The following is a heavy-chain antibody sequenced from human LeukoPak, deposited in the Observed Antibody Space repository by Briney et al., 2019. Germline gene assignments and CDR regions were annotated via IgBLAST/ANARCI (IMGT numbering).Heavy chain of an antibody. CDR2: IDPSDSYT. D-gene: IGHD1-1*01. CDR1: GYSFTSYL. V-gene: IGHV5-10-1*01. CDR3: ASWNFDAFDI. J-gene: IGHJ3*02. Sequence: GESLRISCEGSGYSFTSYLISWVRQMPGKGLEWMGRIDPSDSYTNYSPSFQGHVTISADKSISTAYLQWSSLKASDTAMYYCASWNFDAFDIWGQGTMVTVSS.